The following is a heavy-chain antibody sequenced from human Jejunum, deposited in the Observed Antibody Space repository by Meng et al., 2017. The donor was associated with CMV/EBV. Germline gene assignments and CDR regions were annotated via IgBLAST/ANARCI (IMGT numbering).Heavy chain of an antibody. D-gene: IGHD2-21*01. CDR1: GGSCVRDT. V-gene: IGHV4-34*01. CDR3: ARGGGDPIRGVLPFDY. CDR2: LTHRAST. J-gene: IGHJ4*02. Sequence: LQHCVVCLLIPASSLAPAGGVLGGSCVRDTCDWYRQPPGTGLEWIAELTHRASTNYTPSLNSRVTISLDTSNSHFSLKLTSVTASDTAVYFCARGGGDPIRGVLPFDYWGQGTLVTVSS.